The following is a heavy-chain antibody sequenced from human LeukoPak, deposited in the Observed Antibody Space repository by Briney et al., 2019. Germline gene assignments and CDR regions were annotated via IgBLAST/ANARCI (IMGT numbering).Heavy chain of an antibody. CDR3: ARLRYYAVDV. J-gene: IGHJ6*02. CDR2: ISSGSSSR. V-gene: IGHV3-11*04. CDR1: GFTFSDYY. Sequence: GGSLRLSCAASGFTFSDYYMSWIRQAPGEGLEWVSYISSGSSSRYYADSVKGRFTISRDNAKNSLYLQMNSLRAEDTAVYFCARLRYYAVDVWGQGTTVIVSS.